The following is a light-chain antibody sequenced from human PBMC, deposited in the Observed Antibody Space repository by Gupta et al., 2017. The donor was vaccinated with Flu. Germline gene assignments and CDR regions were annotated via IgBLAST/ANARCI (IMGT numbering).Light chain of an antibody. CDR3: QQSYSTQYT. J-gene: IGKJ2*01. CDR1: QSISSY. CDR2: AAS. V-gene: IGKV1-39*01. Sequence: PSSLSASVGDRVTITCRASQSISSYLNWYQQKPGKAPKLLIYAASSLQSGVPSRFSGSGSGTDFTLTISSLQPEDFATYYCQQSYSTQYTFGQGTKLEIK.